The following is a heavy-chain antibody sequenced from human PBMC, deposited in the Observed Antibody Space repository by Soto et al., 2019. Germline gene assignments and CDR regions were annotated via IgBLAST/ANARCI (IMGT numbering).Heavy chain of an antibody. J-gene: IGHJ4*02. D-gene: IGHD6-13*01. V-gene: IGHV3-33*01. CDR2: IGFDGNND. CDR3: AREIGYSSTWPSY. Sequence: GGSLRLSCASSGFSLSSYGMHWVRQAPGKGLEWVAVIGFDGNNDYYADSVKGRFTVSRDNSRNTLFLQMNSLRVEDTAVYYCAREIGYSSTWPSYWGQGTLVTVSS. CDR1: GFSLSSYG.